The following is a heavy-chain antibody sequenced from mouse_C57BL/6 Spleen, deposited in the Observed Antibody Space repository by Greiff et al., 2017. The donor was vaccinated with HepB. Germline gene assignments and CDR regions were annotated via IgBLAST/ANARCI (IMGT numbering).Heavy chain of an antibody. CDR1: GYSITSGYY. V-gene: IGHV3-6*01. CDR2: ISYDGSN. Sequence: EVKLVESGPGLVKPSQSLSLTCSVTGYSITSGYYWNWIRQFPGNKLEWMGYISYDGSNNYNPSLKNRISITRDTSKNQFFLKLNSVTTEDTVTYYCARGGHITTVVATPYWYFDVWGTGTTVTVSS. D-gene: IGHD1-1*01. J-gene: IGHJ1*03. CDR3: ARGGHITTVVATPYWYFDV.